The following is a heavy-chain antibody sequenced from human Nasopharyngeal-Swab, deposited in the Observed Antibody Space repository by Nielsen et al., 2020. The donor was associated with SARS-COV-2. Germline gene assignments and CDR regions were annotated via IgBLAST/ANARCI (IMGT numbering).Heavy chain of an antibody. D-gene: IGHD2-15*01. CDR1: GYTFTSYG. CDR3: ARVGPDIVVVVAAAPDY. Sequence: ASVKVSCKASGYTFTSYGISWVRQAPGQGLEWMGWIGAYNGNTNYAQKLQGRVTMTTDTSTSTAYMELRSLRSDDTAVYYCARVGPDIVVVVAAAPDYWGQGTLVTVSS. J-gene: IGHJ4*02. V-gene: IGHV1-18*01. CDR2: IGAYNGNT.